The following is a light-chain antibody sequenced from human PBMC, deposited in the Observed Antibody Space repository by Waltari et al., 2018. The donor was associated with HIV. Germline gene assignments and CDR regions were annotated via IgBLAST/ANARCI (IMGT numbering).Light chain of an antibody. V-gene: IGKV4-1*01. CDR3: QQQYTSPHT. J-gene: IGKJ2*01. CDR2: WAC. Sequence: DIVMTQSPDSLAVSLGERVTINCKSSQSLLYSSSNKNSLVRYQKKPGQPPKLLIYWACTRDAGVPERFSGSGSGTDFTHNISSLQAADVAVYDCQQQYTSPHTFGQGTKLEIK. CDR1: QSLLYSSSNKNS.